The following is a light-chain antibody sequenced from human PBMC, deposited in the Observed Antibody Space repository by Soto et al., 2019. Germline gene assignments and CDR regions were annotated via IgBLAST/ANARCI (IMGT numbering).Light chain of an antibody. V-gene: IGLV2-14*01. J-gene: IGLJ2*01. Sequence: QSALTQPASESGSPGQSITISCTGTIYDVGAYHYVSWYQQFPGKAPKLILYEVSNRPSGISNRFSGFRSGSTASLTVSGLQPEDDAHYYCISYTTTGALVFGGGTKLTVL. CDR2: EVS. CDR1: IYDVGAYHY. CDR3: ISYTTTGALV.